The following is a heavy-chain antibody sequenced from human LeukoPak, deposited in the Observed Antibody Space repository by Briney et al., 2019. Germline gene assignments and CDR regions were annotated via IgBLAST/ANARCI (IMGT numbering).Heavy chain of an antibody. CDR1: GGSISGGGYY. CDR2: IYYSGST. V-gene: IGHV4-31*03. Sequence: SETLSLTCTVSGGSISGGGYYWSWIRQHPGKGLEWIGYIYYSGSTYCNPSLKSRVTISVDTSKNQFSLKLSSVTAADTAVYYCARVLEIGDYVDYWGQGTLVTVSS. J-gene: IGHJ4*02. CDR3: ARVLEIGDYVDY. D-gene: IGHD4-17*01.